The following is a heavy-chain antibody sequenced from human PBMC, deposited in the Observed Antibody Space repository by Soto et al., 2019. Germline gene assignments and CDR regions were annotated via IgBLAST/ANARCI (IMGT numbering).Heavy chain of an antibody. D-gene: IGHD6-19*01. J-gene: IGHJ4*02. CDR3: AREGGGYSSGCYPY. V-gene: IGHV1-69*06. CDR2: IIPIFGTA. Sequence: QVQLVQSGAEVQKPGSSVKVSCKASGGTFSSYAISWVRQAPGQGLEWMGGIIPIFGTANYAQKFQGRVTITADKSTSTAYIELSSLRSEDTAVYYCAREGGGYSSGCYPYWGQGTLVTVSS. CDR1: GGTFSSYA.